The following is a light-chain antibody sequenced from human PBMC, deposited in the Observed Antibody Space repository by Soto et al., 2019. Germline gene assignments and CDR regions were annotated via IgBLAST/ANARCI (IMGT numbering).Light chain of an antibody. J-gene: IGLJ3*02. CDR3: CSSAGTYTSV. V-gene: IGLV2-11*01. Sequence: QSVLTQPRSVSGSPGQSVTITCTGTSSDVGGYNYVSWYQQHPGKAPKLMIYDVSKRPSGVPDRFSGSKSGNTASLTISGLAAEDEADYYCCSSAGTYTSVFGGGTKLTVL. CDR2: DVS. CDR1: SSDVGGYNY.